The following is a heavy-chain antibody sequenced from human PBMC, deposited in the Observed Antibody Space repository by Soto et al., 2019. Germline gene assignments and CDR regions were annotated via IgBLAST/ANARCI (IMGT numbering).Heavy chain of an antibody. CDR3: ARPDNYFFYMDV. CDR2: IYYSGST. Sequence: SETLSLTCTVSGGSISSSSYYWGWIRQPPGKGLEWIGSIYYSGSTNYNPSLKSRVSISVDTSNNQFSLRLRSVTAADTAVYYCARPDNYFFYMDVSGKGTTVTVSS. CDR1: GGSISSSSYY. J-gene: IGHJ6*03. V-gene: IGHV4-39*01.